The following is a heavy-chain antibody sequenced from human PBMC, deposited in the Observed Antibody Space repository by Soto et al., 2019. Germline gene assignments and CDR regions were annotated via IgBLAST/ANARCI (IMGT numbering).Heavy chain of an antibody. D-gene: IGHD1-26*01. V-gene: IGHV4-4*02. CDR3: ARMERGWELLPASAFDI. J-gene: IGHJ3*02. Sequence: QVQLQESGPGLVKPSGTLSLTCAVSGGSISSSNWWSWVRQPPGKGLEWIGEIYHSGSTNYNPSLKSRVPISVDKSKNQFSLKLSSVTAADTAVYYCARMERGWELLPASAFDIWGQGTMVTFSS. CDR2: IYHSGST. CDR1: GGSISSSNW.